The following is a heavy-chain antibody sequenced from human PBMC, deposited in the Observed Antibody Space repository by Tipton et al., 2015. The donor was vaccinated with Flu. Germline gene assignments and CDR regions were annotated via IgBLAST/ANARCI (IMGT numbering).Heavy chain of an antibody. Sequence: QLVQSGPEVRKPGASVKVSCKASGYTFTTYGISWVRQAPGQGLEWMGWISAYNGDRNYAQKFRGRVTMTTDTSTNTAYMELRSLRSDDTAVYYCARDLEQYDDYWDDWFDPWGQGTLVTVSS. CDR1: GYTFTTYG. D-gene: IGHD4-17*01. CDR2: ISAYNGDR. J-gene: IGHJ5*02. V-gene: IGHV1-18*01. CDR3: ARDLEQYDDYWDDWFDP.